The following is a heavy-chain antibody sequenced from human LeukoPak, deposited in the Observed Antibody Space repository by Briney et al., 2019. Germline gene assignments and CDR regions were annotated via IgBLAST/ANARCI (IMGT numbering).Heavy chain of an antibody. J-gene: IGHJ4*02. V-gene: IGHV3-23*01. D-gene: IGHD3-10*01. Sequence: GGSLRLSCAASGFTFSSYGMSWVRQAPGKGLEWVSAISGRGGSTYYADSVRGRFIISRDNSKNTLYLQMNSLRAEDTAVYYCAKDGYYYDSGSYYRAPYFDYWGQGTLVTVSS. CDR1: GFTFSSYG. CDR3: AKDGYYYDSGSYYRAPYFDY. CDR2: ISGRGGST.